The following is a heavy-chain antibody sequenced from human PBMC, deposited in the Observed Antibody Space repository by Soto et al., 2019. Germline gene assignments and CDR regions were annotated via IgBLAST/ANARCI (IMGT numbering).Heavy chain of an antibody. CDR1: GFTFSSYG. CDR2: ISYDGSNK. J-gene: IGHJ6*02. V-gene: IGHV3-30*18. Sequence: QVQLVESGGGVVQPGRSLRLSCAASGFTFSSYGMHWVRQAPGKGLEWVAVISYDGSNKYYADSVKGRFTISRDNSKNTLYLQMNSLRAEDTAVYYCAKARGGIWASNGMDVWGQGTTVTVSS. CDR3: AKARGGIWASNGMDV. D-gene: IGHD3-10*01.